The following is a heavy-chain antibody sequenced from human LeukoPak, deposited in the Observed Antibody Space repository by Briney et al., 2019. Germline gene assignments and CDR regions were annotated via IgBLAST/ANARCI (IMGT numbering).Heavy chain of an antibody. CDR1: GGSISSYY. J-gene: IGHJ4*02. Sequence: KPSETLSLTCTVSGGSISSYYWSWIRQPPGKGLEWIGYIYYSGSTNYNPSLKSRVTISVDTSKNQFSLKLSSVTAADTAVYYCARSFIAAAGFDYWGQGTLVTVSS. D-gene: IGHD6-13*01. CDR3: ARSFIAAAGFDY. CDR2: IYYSGST. V-gene: IGHV4-59*01.